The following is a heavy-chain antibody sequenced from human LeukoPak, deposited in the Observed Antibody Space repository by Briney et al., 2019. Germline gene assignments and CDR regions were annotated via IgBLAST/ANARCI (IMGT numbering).Heavy chain of an antibody. CDR3: ARDSQQYWFDP. Sequence: SETLSLTCAVYGGSFSGYYWSWIRQPPGKGLEWIGEINHSGSTNYNPSLKSRATISVDTSKNQFSLKLSSVTAADTAVYYCARDSQQYWFDPWGQGTLVTVSS. J-gene: IGHJ5*02. V-gene: IGHV4-34*01. D-gene: IGHD2-21*01. CDR1: GGSFSGYY. CDR2: INHSGST.